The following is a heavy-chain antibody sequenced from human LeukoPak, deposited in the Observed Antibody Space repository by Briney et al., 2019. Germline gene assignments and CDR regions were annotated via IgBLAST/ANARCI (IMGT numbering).Heavy chain of an antibody. J-gene: IGHJ4*02. D-gene: IGHD5-12*01. CDR1: GFTFTSYV. CDR3: AKCGYVGYDLFYFGY. V-gene: IGHV3-30*18. CDR2: TSFDGSNK. Sequence: PGGSLRLSCAASGFTFTSYVMHWVRRAPGKGLEWVAVTSFDGSNKYYADSVKGRFTISGDSSKNTLFLQMNSLRVEDTAVYYCAKCGYVGYDLFYFGYWGQGTLVTVSS.